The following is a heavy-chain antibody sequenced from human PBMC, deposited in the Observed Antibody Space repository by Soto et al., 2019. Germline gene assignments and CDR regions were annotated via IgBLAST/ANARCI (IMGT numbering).Heavy chain of an antibody. D-gene: IGHD6-6*01. Sequence: QVQLVESGGGVVQPGRSLRLSCAASGFTFSSYGMHWVRQAPGKGLEWVAVIWYDGSNKYYADSVRGRFTISRDNSKNTLYLQMNSLRAEDTAVYYCARGKLEYSSSSPPRPEFDPWGQGTLVTVSS. CDR1: GFTFSSYG. J-gene: IGHJ5*02. CDR2: IWYDGSNK. CDR3: ARGKLEYSSSSPPRPEFDP. V-gene: IGHV3-33*01.